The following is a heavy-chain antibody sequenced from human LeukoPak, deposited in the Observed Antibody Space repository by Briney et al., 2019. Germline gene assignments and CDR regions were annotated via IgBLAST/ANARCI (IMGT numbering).Heavy chain of an antibody. J-gene: IGHJ4*02. CDR1: GYTFTGYY. CDR2: INPNSGGT. V-gene: IGHV1-2*04. CDR3: ARGNKNYYDSSGYYCDY. Sequence: ASVKVSCKASGYTFTGYYLHWVRQAPGQGLEWMGWINPNSGGTNYAQKFQGWVTMTRDTSISTAYMELSRLRSDDTAVYYCARGNKNYYDSSGYYCDYWGQGTLVTVSS. D-gene: IGHD3-22*01.